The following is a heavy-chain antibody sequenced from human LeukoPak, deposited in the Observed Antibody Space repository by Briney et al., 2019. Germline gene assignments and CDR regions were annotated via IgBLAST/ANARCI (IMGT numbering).Heavy chain of an antibody. CDR2: IYPGDSDT. CDR3: ARQGAYYYDSSGYYYWFDP. V-gene: IGHV5-51*01. J-gene: IGHJ5*02. D-gene: IGHD3-22*01. CDR1: GYSFTSYW. Sequence: GESLKISCKGSGYSFTSYWIGWVRQMPGKGLEWMGIIYPGDSDTRYSPSFQGQVTISAVKSISTAYLQWSSLKASDTAMYYCARQGAYYYDSSGYYYWFDPWGQGTLVTVSS.